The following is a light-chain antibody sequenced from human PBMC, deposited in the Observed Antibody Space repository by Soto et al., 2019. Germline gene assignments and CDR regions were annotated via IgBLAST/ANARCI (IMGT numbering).Light chain of an antibody. Sequence: DSQMTQSPSTLSASVGYRVTITCQASQDIKNYLNWYQQKSGKAPKLLIYDASDLETGVPSRFSGSGSGTDFTFTINSLQPEDIATYYCQQYHNLPLTFGGGTKVDIK. J-gene: IGKJ4*01. CDR3: QQYHNLPLT. CDR1: QDIKNY. V-gene: IGKV1-33*01. CDR2: DAS.